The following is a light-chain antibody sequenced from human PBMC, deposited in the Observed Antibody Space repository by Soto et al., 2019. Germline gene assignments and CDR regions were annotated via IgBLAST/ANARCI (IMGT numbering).Light chain of an antibody. CDR1: TGVVTSTHY. V-gene: IGLV7-46*01. Sequence: QSVVAQDPSLTVSPGETVTLTCGSSTGVVTSTHYPYWFQQKPGQAPMTLIYDTNNKHSWTPARFSGSLLGGKAALTLSGARHEDEAEYHCLLVDGNTWVFGGGTKVTVL. J-gene: IGLJ3*02. CDR2: DTN. CDR3: LLVDGNTWV.